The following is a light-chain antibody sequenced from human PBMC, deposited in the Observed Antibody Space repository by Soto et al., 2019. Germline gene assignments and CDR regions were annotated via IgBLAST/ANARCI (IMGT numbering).Light chain of an antibody. CDR3: QQRSNWPLT. CDR2: DAS. Sequence: EIVLTQSPATLSLSPGERATLSCRASQSVSSHLAWYQQKRGQAPRLLIYDASNRATGIPARFSGSGSGTDFTLTISSLEPEDFAVYYCQQRSNWPLTFGGGTKVEIK. CDR1: QSVSSH. J-gene: IGKJ4*01. V-gene: IGKV3-11*01.